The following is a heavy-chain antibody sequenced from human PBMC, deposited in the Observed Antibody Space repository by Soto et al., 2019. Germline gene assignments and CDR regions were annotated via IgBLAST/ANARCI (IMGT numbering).Heavy chain of an antibody. CDR3: IVRYPYYFDY. J-gene: IGHJ4*02. D-gene: IGHD2-21*01. V-gene: IGHV3-15*07. CDR2: IKSKTDGGTT. Sequence: EVQLVESGGGLVKPRRSLRLSCAASGFTFSNAWMNWVRQAPGKGLEWVGRIKSKTDGGTTDYAAPVKGRFTISRDDSKNTLYLQMNSLKTEDTAVYYCIVRYPYYFDYWGQGTLVTVSS. CDR1: GFTFSNAW.